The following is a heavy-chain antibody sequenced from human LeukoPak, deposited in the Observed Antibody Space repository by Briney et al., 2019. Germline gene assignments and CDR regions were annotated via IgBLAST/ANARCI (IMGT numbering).Heavy chain of an antibody. J-gene: IGHJ4*02. D-gene: IGHD3-9*01. CDR1: GGTFSSYV. CDR3: ARDPNPDILYYFDY. Sequence: PLASVKVSCKASGGTFSSYVISWVRQAPGQGLEWMGRIILVLGIANYAQKFQGRVTITADKSTSTAYMELSSLRSEDTAVYFCARDPNPDILYYFDYWGQGTLVTVSS. CDR2: IILVLGIA. V-gene: IGHV1-69*04.